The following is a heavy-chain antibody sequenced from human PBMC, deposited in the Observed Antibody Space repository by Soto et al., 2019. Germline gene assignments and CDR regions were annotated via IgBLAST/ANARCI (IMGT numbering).Heavy chain of an antibody. Sequence: GGSLRLSCTASGFTFGDYAMSWVRQAPGKGLEWVGFIRSKAYGGTTEYAASVKGRFTISRDDSKSIAYLQMNSLKTEDTAVYYCTRDPSPYIAAVPSDYYYGMDVWGQGTTVTVSS. V-gene: IGHV3-49*04. CDR1: GFTFGDYA. CDR3: TRDPSPYIAAVPSDYYYGMDV. D-gene: IGHD6-13*01. J-gene: IGHJ6*02. CDR2: IRSKAYGGTT.